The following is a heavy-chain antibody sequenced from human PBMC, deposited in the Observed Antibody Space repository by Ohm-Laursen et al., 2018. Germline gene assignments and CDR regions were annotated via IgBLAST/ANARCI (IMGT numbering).Heavy chain of an antibody. J-gene: IGHJ6*02. Sequence: TQTLTLTRTFSGFSLSTSGMCVRWVRQPPGKVLEWLARLCWEDDKYYTTSLKTRLTISKDTSENQVVLTMTNMDPVATATYYCARMPYSSRSYFAMDVWGQGTTVTVSS. CDR1: GFSLSTSGMC. V-gene: IGHV2-70*11. CDR2: LCWEDDK. CDR3: ARMPYSSRSYFAMDV. D-gene: IGHD6-13*01.